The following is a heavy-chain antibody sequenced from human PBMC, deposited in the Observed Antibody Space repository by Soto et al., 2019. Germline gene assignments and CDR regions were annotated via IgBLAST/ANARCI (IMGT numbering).Heavy chain of an antibody. J-gene: IGHJ4*02. V-gene: IGHV3-48*02. CDR2: ISSSGSTV. CDR1: GFTFRSYS. Sequence: GGSLRLSCAASGFTFRSYSMNWVRQAPGKGLEWVSYISSSGSTVHYTDSVRGRFTISRDKAENSLYLQMKGLRDEDTAVYYCARGSSWLDYWGQGTLVTVSS. D-gene: IGHD6-13*01. CDR3: ARGSSWLDY.